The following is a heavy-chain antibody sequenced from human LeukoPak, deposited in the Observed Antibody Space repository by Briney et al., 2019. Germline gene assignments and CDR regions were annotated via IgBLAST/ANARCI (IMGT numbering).Heavy chain of an antibody. CDR2: ISYDGSNK. D-gene: IGHD6-19*01. J-gene: IGHJ4*02. CDR1: GFTFSSYA. CDR3: ARDWSSGWYYFDY. Sequence: TGGSLRLSCAASGFTFSSYAMHWVRQAPGKGLEWVAVISYDGSNKYYADSVKGRFTISRDNSKNTLYLQMNSLRAEDTAVYYCARDWSSGWYYFDYWGQGTLVTVSS. V-gene: IGHV3-30-3*01.